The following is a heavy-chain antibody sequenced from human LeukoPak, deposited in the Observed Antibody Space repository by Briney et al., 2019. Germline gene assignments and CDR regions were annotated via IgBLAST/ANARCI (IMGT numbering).Heavy chain of an antibody. V-gene: IGHV3-33*01. CDR2: IWFDGSNK. CDR3: ARVVSYYGSSYRLLDL. CDR1: GFSFSTYG. Sequence: GGSLRLSCEASGFSFSTYGMHWVRQAPGKGLEWVALIWFDGSNKHYADSVKGRFTISRVNSKNTMYLQMDSLRAEDTAVYYCARVVSYYGSSYRLLDLWGRGTLVTVSS. D-gene: IGHD3-10*01. J-gene: IGHJ2*01.